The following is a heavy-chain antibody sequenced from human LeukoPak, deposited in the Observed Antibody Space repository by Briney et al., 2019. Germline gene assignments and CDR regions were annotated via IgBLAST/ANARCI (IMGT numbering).Heavy chain of an antibody. V-gene: IGHV3-30*04. Sequence: PGGSLRLSCAASGFTFSNYALHWVRQAPGKGLEWVAVISYDGSNKFYADSVRGGFTISRDNSKNTLFLQMNSLRPEDTAVYYCARGPDYDILADYFDYWGQGTLVTVSS. J-gene: IGHJ4*02. CDR1: GFTFSNYA. CDR3: ARGPDYDILADYFDY. D-gene: IGHD3-9*01. CDR2: ISYDGSNK.